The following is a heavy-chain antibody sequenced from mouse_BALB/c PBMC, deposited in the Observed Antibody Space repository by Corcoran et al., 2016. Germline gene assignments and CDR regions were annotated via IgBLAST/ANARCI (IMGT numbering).Heavy chain of an antibody. D-gene: IGHD1-1*01. Sequence: QIQLVQSGPELKKPGETVKISCKASGYTFTNYGMNGVKQAPGKGLKWMGWINTYTGEPTYADDFKGRFAFSLETSASTAYLQINNLKNEDTATYFCARSEGRSWFAYGGQGTLVTVSA. CDR3: ARSEGRSWFAY. CDR2: INTYTGEP. J-gene: IGHJ3*01. V-gene: IGHV9-3-1*01. CDR1: GYTFTNYG.